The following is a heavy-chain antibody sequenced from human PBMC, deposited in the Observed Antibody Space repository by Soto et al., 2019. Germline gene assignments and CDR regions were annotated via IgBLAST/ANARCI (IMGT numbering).Heavy chain of an antibody. CDR1: GGTFSSYA. CDR3: ARDLRGSRQLVRTRYYYYGMDV. Sequence: QVQLVQSGAEVKKPGSSVKVSCKASGGTFSSYAISWVRQAPGQGLELMGGIIPIFGTANYAQKFQGRVTITADESTSTAYMELSSMRSEGTAVYYCARDLRGSRQLVRTRYYYYGMDVWGQGTTVTVSS. CDR2: IIPIFGTA. J-gene: IGHJ6*02. D-gene: IGHD6-6*01. V-gene: IGHV1-69*12.